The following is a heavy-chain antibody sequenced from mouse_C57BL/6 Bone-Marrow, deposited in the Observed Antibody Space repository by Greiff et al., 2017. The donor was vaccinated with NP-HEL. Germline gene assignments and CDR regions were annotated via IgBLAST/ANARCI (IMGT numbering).Heavy chain of an antibody. V-gene: IGHV1-7*01. CDR3: ARWGLDGSSVWYFGV. CDR1: GYTFTSYW. D-gene: IGHD1-1*01. CDR2: INPSSGYT. Sequence: VQLQQSGAALAKPGASAKLSCKASGYTFTSYWMHWVKQRPGQGLEWIGYINPSSGYTKYNQKYKDKATLTADKSSSTAYMQLSSLTYEDSAVYYCARWGLDGSSVWYFGVWGTGTTVTVSS. J-gene: IGHJ1*03.